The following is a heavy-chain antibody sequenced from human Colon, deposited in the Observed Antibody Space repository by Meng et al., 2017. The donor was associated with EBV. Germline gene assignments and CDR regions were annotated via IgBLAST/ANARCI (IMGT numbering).Heavy chain of an antibody. V-gene: IGHV4-39*01. CDR3: ARHVYGDSYGF. D-gene: IGHD4-17*01. CDR1: GGALNNHDYF. J-gene: IGHJ4*02. CDR2: VRYIGTA. Sequence: LFNSTETLSLSGTVSGGALNNHDYFCDSIRPPPGKGLEWIGSVRYIGTAHYNPSLTSRVTISVDTSKNQFSLNLSSLTAADTAVYYCARHVYGDSYGFWGQGTLVTVSS.